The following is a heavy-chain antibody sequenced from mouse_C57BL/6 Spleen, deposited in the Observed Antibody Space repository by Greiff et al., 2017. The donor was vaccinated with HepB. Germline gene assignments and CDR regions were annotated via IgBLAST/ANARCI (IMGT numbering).Heavy chain of an antibody. Sequence: EVQGVESGGGLVKPGGSLKLSCAASGFTFSSYAMSWVRQTPEKRLEWVATISDGGSYTYYPDNVKGRFTISRDNAKNNLYLQMSHLKSEDTAMYYCAREGGGRWYFDVWGTGTTVTVSS. D-gene: IGHD1-1*02. CDR2: ISDGGSYT. CDR3: AREGGGRWYFDV. J-gene: IGHJ1*03. V-gene: IGHV5-4*01. CDR1: GFTFSSYA.